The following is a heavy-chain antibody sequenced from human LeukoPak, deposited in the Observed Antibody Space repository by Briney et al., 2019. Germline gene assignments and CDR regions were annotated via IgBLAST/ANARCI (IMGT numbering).Heavy chain of an antibody. Sequence: GGSLRLSCAASGFTFTSYEMNWVRQAPGKGLEWVSYISTSGSTIYYADSVKGRFTISRDNAKNSLYLQMNSLRAEDTAVYYCARLSGGYSNYYYYMDVWGKGTTVTVSS. CDR2: ISTSGSTI. V-gene: IGHV3-48*03. CDR1: GFTFTSYE. J-gene: IGHJ6*03. CDR3: ARLSGGYSNYYYYMDV. D-gene: IGHD4-11*01.